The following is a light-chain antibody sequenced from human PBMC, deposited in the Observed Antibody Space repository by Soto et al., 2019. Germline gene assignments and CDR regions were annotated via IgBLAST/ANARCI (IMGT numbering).Light chain of an antibody. Sequence: IGVTQSPSTLSSSPGERATLSCRASQSVSSSYLAWYQQKPGQAPRLLIYGASSRATGIPDRFSGSGSGTNFTLTINSLRAEDFATYYCQQANSFPHTLGQGTKVDIK. CDR3: QQANSFPHT. CDR2: GAS. V-gene: IGKV3-20*01. J-gene: IGKJ2*01. CDR1: QSVSSSY.